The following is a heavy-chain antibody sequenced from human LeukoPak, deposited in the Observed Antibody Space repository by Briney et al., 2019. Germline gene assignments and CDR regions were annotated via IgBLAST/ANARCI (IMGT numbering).Heavy chain of an antibody. CDR1: GYTFTSYG. CDR3: ARDRVGYCGGDCFPPPLDY. Sequence: ASVKVSCKASGYTFTSYGISWVRQAPGQGLEWMGWISAYNGNTNYAQKLQGRVTMTTDTSTSTAYMELRSLRSDDTAVYYCARDRVGYCGGDCFPPPLDYWGQGTLVTVSS. V-gene: IGHV1-18*01. J-gene: IGHJ4*02. CDR2: ISAYNGNT. D-gene: IGHD2-21*02.